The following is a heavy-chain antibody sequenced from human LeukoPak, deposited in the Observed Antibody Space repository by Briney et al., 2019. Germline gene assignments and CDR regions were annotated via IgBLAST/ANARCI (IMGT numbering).Heavy chain of an antibody. J-gene: IGHJ5*02. CDR1: GLTFSDYG. V-gene: IGHV3-23*01. D-gene: IGHD6-19*01. CDR2: ISVSGDRL. CDR3: VKTIPSGGWSRHP. Sequence: GGSLRLSCVASGLTFSDYGMSWVRQAPGKGLEWVSGISVSGDRLWYADSVKGRLTISRDNSENTLYLQINSLRAEDTAIYHCVKTIPSGGWSRHPWGQGTLVTVSS.